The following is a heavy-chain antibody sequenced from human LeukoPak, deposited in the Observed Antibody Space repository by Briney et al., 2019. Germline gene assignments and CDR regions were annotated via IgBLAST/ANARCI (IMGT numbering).Heavy chain of an antibody. J-gene: IGHJ1*01. V-gene: IGHV4-59*01. CDR3: ARVGGYSSPLQH. D-gene: IGHD6-13*01. CDR1: GGSISSYY. CDR2: IFYSGST. Sequence: SETLSLTCTVSGGSISSYYWSWIRQPPGKGLEWIGYIFYSGSTNYNPSLKSRVTISVDTSKNQFSLKLSSVTAADTAVYYCARVGGYSSPLQHWGQGTLATVSS.